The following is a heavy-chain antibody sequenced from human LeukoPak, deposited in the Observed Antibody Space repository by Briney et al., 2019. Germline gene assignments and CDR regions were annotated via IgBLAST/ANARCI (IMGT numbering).Heavy chain of an antibody. D-gene: IGHD6-6*01. Sequence: TVSFKASGYTFTGYYIHWVRQAPGQGLEWMGWIYPYSGDTNYAQNFQGRVTMTRDTSISTAYMELSSLKSDDTAVYYCARDRNSGSSLDIWGQGTMLTVSS. J-gene: IGHJ3*02. CDR1: GYTFTGYY. CDR2: IYPYSGDT. CDR3: ARDRNSGSSLDI. V-gene: IGHV1-2*02.